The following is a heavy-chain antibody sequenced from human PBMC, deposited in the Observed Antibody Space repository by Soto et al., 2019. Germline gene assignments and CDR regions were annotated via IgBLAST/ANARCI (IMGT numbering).Heavy chain of an antibody. CDR2: ISYDGSNK. J-gene: IGHJ6*02. CDR3: AKNRRVVPADELTMDV. CDR1: GFTFSSYG. Sequence: RGSLRLSCAASGFTFSSYGMHWVRQAPGKGLEWVAVISYDGSNKYYADSVKGRFTISRDNSKNTLYLQMNSLRAEDTAVYYCAKNRRVVPADELTMDVWGQGTTVTVSS. V-gene: IGHV3-30*18. D-gene: IGHD2-2*01.